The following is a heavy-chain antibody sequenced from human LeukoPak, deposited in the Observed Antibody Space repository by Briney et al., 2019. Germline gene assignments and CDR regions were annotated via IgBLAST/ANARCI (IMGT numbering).Heavy chain of an antibody. CDR2: IYYSGST. V-gene: IGHV4-59*08. Sequence: SETLSLTCTVSDDSISSYYWSWIRQPPGKGLEWIGYIYYSGSTNYNPSLKSRVTISVDTSKNQFSLKLSSVTAADTAVYYCARGTYYFHAFDIWGQGTMVTVSS. J-gene: IGHJ3*02. CDR3: ARGTYYFHAFDI. D-gene: IGHD2/OR15-2a*01. CDR1: DDSISSYY.